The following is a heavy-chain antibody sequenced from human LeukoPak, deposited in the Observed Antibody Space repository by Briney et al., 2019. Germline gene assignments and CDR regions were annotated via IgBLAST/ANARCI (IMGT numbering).Heavy chain of an antibody. V-gene: IGHV3-23*01. CDR1: GFTFSSYA. CDR2: ISGSGGST. CDR3: AKPPSNYYDSSGYYWGTEYFQH. Sequence: GGSLRLSCVASGFTFSSYAMSWVRQAPGKGLEWVSGISGSGGSTYYADSVKGRFTISRDNSKNTLYLQMNSLRAEDTAVYYCAKPPSNYYDSSGYYWGTEYFQHWGQGTLVTVSS. D-gene: IGHD3-22*01. J-gene: IGHJ1*01.